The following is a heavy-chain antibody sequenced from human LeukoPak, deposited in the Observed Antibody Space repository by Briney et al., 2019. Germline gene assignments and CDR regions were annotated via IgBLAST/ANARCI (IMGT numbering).Heavy chain of an antibody. D-gene: IGHD2-15*01. CDR2: ISSSSSYI. CDR1: GFTFSSYS. J-gene: IGHJ4*02. CDR3: AREGGVAAFDY. V-gene: IGHV3-21*01. Sequence: GGSLRLSCAASGFTFSSYSMNWVRQAPGKGLKWVSSISSSSSYIYYADSVKGRFTISRDNAKNSLYLQMNSLRAEDTAVYYCAREGGVAAFDYWGQGTLVTVSS.